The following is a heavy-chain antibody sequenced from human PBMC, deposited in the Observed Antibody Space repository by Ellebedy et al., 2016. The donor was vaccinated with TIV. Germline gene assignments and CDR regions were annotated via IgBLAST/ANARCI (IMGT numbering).Heavy chain of an antibody. CDR3: TRQMTAIGGGFDP. V-gene: IGHV1-3*01. D-gene: IGHD5-18*01. CDR2: ISGGNDNR. Sequence: AASVKVSCKASGYTFTSHPLNWVRQAPGQRPEWMGWISGGNDNRKYLEKLQGRVTMTKDTSASTAYMELSSLRSEDTAVYYCTRQMTAIGGGFDPWGQGTLVTVSS. CDR1: GYTFTSHP. J-gene: IGHJ5*02.